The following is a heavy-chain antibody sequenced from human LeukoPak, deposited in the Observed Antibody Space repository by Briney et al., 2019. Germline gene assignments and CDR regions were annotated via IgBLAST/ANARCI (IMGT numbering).Heavy chain of an antibody. V-gene: IGHV3-11*03. D-gene: IGHD2-15*01. CDR1: GFTFSDYY. CDR3: ARQLGYCSGGSCPLYY. J-gene: IGHJ4*02. CDR2: ISSSSSYT. Sequence: PGGSLRLSCAASGFTFSDYYTSWIRQAPGKGLEWVSYISSSSSYTNYADSVKGRFTISRDNAKNSLYLQMNSLRAEDTAVYYCARQLGYCSGGSCPLYYWGQGALVTVSS.